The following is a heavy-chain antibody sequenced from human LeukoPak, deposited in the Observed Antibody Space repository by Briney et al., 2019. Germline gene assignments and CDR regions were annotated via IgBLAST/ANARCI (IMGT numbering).Heavy chain of an antibody. V-gene: IGHV4-38-2*01. CDR3: ARTLTACFDY. CDR1: GYSINSGYH. CDR2: ISHSGST. J-gene: IGHJ4*02. Sequence: PSETLSLTCAVSGYSINSGYHWGWIRQPPGKGLEWIGSISHSGSTNYNPSLKSRVTISVDTSKNQFSLKLSSVTAADTAVYYCARTLTACFDYWGQGTLVTVSS. D-gene: IGHD3-9*01.